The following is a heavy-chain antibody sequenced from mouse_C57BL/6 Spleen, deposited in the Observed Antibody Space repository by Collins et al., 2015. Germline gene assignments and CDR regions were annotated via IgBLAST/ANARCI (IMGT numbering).Heavy chain of an antibody. CDR2: ISSGSSTI. Sequence: DVQLVESGGGLVQPGGSRKLSCAASGFTFSSFGMHWVRQAPEKGLEWVAYISSGSSTIYYADTVKGRFTISRDNPKNTLFLQMTSLRSEDTAMYYCARGMITTKGAMDYWGQGTSVTVSS. J-gene: IGHJ4*01. V-gene: IGHV5-17*02. CDR3: ARGMITTKGAMDY. CDR1: GFTFSSFG. D-gene: IGHD2-4*01.